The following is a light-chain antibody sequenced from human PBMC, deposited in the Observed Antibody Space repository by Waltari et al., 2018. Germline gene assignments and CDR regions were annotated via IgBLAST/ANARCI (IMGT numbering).Light chain of an antibody. CDR1: SGHSRNA. Sequence: QLVLTQSPSASASLGASVRLTCTLSSGHSRNAIAWHQRQPGKGPRYLMKVNSDGSHSKGDEIPDRFSGSSSGAERYLTISSLQSEDEADYYCQTGGHGTWVFGGGTKLTVL. J-gene: IGLJ3*02. V-gene: IGLV4-69*01. CDR3: QTGGHGTWV. CDR2: VNSDGSH.